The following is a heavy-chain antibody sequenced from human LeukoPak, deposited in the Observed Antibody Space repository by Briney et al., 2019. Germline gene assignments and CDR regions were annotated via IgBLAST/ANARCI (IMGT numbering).Heavy chain of an antibody. Sequence: GESLKISCKGSGYSFTSYWIGWVRQMPGKGLEWMGIIYPGDSDTRYSPSFQGQVTISADKSISTAYLQWSSLKASDTAMYYCALGGKWLVVAAISGYWGQGALVTVSS. D-gene: IGHD2-15*01. CDR2: IYPGDSDT. J-gene: IGHJ4*02. CDR1: GYSFTSYW. V-gene: IGHV5-51*01. CDR3: ALGGKWLVVAAISGY.